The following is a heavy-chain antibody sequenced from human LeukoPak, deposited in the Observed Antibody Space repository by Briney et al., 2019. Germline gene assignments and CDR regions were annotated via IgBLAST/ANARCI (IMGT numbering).Heavy chain of an antibody. CDR1: GGSVSNYY. J-gene: IGHJ4*02. CDR2: VYYTGST. Sequence: SQTLSLTCSVSGGSVSNYYWSWIRQPPGKGLEWIGYVYYTGSTNYNPSLKSRVTMFEDKSKNQFSLRLYSVTVADTAVYYCARHFAYSSSSYFDYWGQGSLVTVSS. D-gene: IGHD6-6*01. CDR3: ARHFAYSSSSYFDY. V-gene: IGHV4-59*08.